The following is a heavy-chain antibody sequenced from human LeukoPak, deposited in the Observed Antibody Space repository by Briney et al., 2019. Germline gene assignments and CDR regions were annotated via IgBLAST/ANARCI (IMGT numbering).Heavy chain of an antibody. J-gene: IGHJ4*02. CDR2: IYYSGST. V-gene: IGHV4-59*11. CDR1: GGSISSHY. CDR3: ARETYSGSYLSSRRFFDY. Sequence: SETLSLTCTVSGGSISSHYWSWIRQPPGKGLEWIGYIYYSGSTNYNPSLKSRVTISVDTSKNQFSLKLSSVTAADTAVYYCARETYSGSYLSSRRFFDYWGQGTLVTVSS. D-gene: IGHD1-26*01.